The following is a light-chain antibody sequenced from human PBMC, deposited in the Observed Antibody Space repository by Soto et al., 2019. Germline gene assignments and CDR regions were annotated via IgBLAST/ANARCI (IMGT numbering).Light chain of an antibody. CDR2: EVS. CDR1: SSDVGGYNY. V-gene: IGLV2-8*01. J-gene: IGLJ1*01. Sequence: QSALTQPPSASGSPGQSVTISCTGTSSDVGGYNYVSWYQQHPGKAPKVIIYEVSKRPSGVPDRSSGSKSGSTASLTVSGLQAEDEADYYCSSYAVTNIFVFGTGTKVTVL. CDR3: SSYAVTNIFV.